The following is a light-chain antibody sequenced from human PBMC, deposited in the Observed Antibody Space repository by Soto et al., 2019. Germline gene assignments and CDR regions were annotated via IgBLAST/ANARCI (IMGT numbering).Light chain of an antibody. CDR3: SSYTSTYV. CDR2: DVS. V-gene: IGLV2-14*01. Sequence: QSALTQPASVSGSPGQSITISCTGTSSDVGGYNYVSWYQQHPGKAPKLMIYDVSNRPSGVSNRFSGSKSGNTASLTIPGLQAEDEADYYCSSYTSTYVFGTGTKVTVL. CDR1: SSDVGGYNY. J-gene: IGLJ1*01.